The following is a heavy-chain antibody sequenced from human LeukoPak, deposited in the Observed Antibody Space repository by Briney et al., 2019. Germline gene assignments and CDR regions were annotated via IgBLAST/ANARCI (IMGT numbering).Heavy chain of an antibody. CDR3: ARDLRDNEPEVRDY. CDR2: ISYDGSNK. J-gene: IGHJ4*02. V-gene: IGHV3-30*04. CDR1: GFTFSSYA. Sequence: GGSLRLSCAASGFTFSSYAMHWVRQAPGKGLEWVAVISYDGSNKYYADSVKGRFTISRDNSKNTLYLQMNSLRAEDTAVYYCARDLRDNEPEVRDYWGQGTLVTVSS. D-gene: IGHD1-14*01.